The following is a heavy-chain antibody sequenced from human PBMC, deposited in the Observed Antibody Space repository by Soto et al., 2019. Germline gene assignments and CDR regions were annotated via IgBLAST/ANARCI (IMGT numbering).Heavy chain of an antibody. Sequence: SETLSLTCTVSGGSISSGGYYWSWIRQHPGKGLEWIGYIYYSGSTYYNPSLKSRVTISVDTSKNQFSLKLSSVTAADTAVYYCARELLVIPDRYYYYYMDVWGKGTTVTVSS. J-gene: IGHJ6*03. CDR3: ARELLVIPDRYYYYYMDV. CDR1: GGSISSGGYY. CDR2: IYYSGST. V-gene: IGHV4-31*03. D-gene: IGHD3-9*01.